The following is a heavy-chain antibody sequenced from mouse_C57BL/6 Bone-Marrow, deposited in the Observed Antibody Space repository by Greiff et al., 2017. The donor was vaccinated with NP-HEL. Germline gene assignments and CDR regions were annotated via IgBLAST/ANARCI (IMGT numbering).Heavy chain of an antibody. D-gene: IGHD2-4*01. V-gene: IGHV1-55*01. CDR2: IYPGSGST. J-gene: IGHJ2*01. CDR3: ARRGTYYDW. Sequence: QVQLQQSGAELVKPGASVKMSCKASGYTITSYWITWVKQRPGQGLEWIGDIYPGSGSTNYNEKFKSKATLTVDTSSSTAYMQLSSLTSEDSAVYYCARRGTYYDWWGQGTTLTVSS. CDR1: GYTITSYW.